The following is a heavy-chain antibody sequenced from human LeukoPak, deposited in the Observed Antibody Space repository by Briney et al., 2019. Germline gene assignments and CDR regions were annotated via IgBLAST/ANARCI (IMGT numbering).Heavy chain of an antibody. J-gene: IGHJ5*02. CDR1: GGSISSSSYY. V-gene: IGHV4-61*05. Sequence: KPSETLSLTCTVSGGSISSSSYYWGWIRQPPGKGLEWIGYIYYSGSTNYNPSLKSRVTISVDTSKNQFSLKLSSVTAADTAVYYCARVGYDFWSGYYGNWFDPWGQGTLVTVSS. CDR3: ARVGYDFWSGYYGNWFDP. CDR2: IYYSGST. D-gene: IGHD3-3*01.